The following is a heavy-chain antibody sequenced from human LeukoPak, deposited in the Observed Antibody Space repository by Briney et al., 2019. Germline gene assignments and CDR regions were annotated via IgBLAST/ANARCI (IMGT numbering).Heavy chain of an antibody. CDR2: INWNGGST. CDR3: AKDLSGVEALDY. Sequence: PGGSLRLSCAASGFTFDDYGMSWVRQAPGKGLEWVSGINWNGGSTGYADSVKGRFTISRDNAKNSLYLQMNSLRAEDTAVYYCAKDLSGVEALDYWGQGTLVTVSS. CDR1: GFTFDDYG. D-gene: IGHD3-10*01. V-gene: IGHV3-20*04. J-gene: IGHJ4*02.